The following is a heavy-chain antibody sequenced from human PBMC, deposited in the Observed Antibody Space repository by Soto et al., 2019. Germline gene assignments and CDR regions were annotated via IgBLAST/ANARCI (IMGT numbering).Heavy chain of an antibody. CDR2: ISTYNGNT. Sequence: QFQLVQSGGEVKKPGASVKVSFKTSGYRFSRYGINWVRQAPGQGLEGMGWISTYNGNTQYAQKFQGRVIMTIDTSTNTAYLELRSLRSDDTAVYYCARDEEDANLMIVVLPGDYWGQGTLVSVSS. J-gene: IGHJ4*02. CDR1: GYRFSRYG. CDR3: ARDEEDANLMIVVLPGDY. D-gene: IGHD3-22*01. V-gene: IGHV1-18*01.